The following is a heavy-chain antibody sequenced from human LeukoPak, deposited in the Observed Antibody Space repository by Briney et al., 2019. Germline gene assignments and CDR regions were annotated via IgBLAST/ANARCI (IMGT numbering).Heavy chain of an antibody. CDR1: GGSISSGGYY. V-gene: IGHV4-39*07. CDR3: ARGRWYLGY. Sequence: SETLSLTCTVSGGSISSGGYYWSWIRQPPGKGLEWIGEINHSGSTNYNPSLKSRATISVDTSKNQFSLKLSSVTAADTAVYYCARGRWYLGYWGQGTLVTVSS. CDR2: INHSGST. D-gene: IGHD4-23*01. J-gene: IGHJ4*02.